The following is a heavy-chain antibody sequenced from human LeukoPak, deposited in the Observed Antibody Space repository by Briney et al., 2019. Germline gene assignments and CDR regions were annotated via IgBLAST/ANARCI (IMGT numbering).Heavy chain of an antibody. CDR2: IHTSGDT. CDR1: GLTGSHNY. Sequence: PGGSLRLSCAASGLTGSHNYVSWVRQAPGKGLEWVSAIHTSGDTRYADSVKGRFTISRDTSKNTLYPQINSLRVEDTAVYYCIVFGDSNHWGQGTLVTVSS. J-gene: IGHJ5*02. V-gene: IGHV3-53*01. D-gene: IGHD4-17*01. CDR3: IVFGDSNH.